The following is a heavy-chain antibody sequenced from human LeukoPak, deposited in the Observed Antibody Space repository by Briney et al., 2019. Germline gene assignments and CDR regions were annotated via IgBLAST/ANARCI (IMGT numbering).Heavy chain of an antibody. V-gene: IGHV3-64D*09. CDR3: VKVNRYCSGGSCYSAYYYGMDV. D-gene: IGHD2-15*01. CDR2: ISTNGGSI. Sequence: GGSLRLSCSASGFTFSNYAMHWVGQAPGKGVEYISAISTNGGSIYYADSVKGRFTISRDNSKNTLYLQMSSLRAEDTAVYYCVKVNRYCSGGSCYSAYYYGMDVWGQGTTVTVFS. CDR1: GFTFSNYA. J-gene: IGHJ6*02.